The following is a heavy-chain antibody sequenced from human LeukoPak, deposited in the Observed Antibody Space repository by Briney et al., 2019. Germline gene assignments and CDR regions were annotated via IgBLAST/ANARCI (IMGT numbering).Heavy chain of an antibody. CDR1: GDSVISSY. CDR2: ISTSGNT. V-gene: IGHV4-4*08. Sequence: SETPSLTCTVLGDSVISSYWSLSWESPQERLGWGGYISTSGNTHYHPSLKSRVSISIDTSKNQFSLKLSSVAPPDIAVYYCARLRNCEENYYYMDVWAKGTTVTVPS. J-gene: IGHJ6*03. CDR3: ARLRNCEENYYYMDV. D-gene: IGHD2-21*01.